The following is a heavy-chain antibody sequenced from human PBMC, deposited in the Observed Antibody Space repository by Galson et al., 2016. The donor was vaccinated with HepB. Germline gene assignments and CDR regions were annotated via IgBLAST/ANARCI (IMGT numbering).Heavy chain of an antibody. D-gene: IGHD3-22*01. V-gene: IGHV1-46*01. J-gene: IGHJ6*02. CDR3: ARVQYYYDTTRRVYYYYGMDV. CDR2: INPSGGST. Sequence: SVKVSCKASGYTFTSYYMHWVRQAPGQGLEWMGIINPSGGSTSYAQKFQGRVTMTRDTSTSTVYMALSSLRSEDTAVYYCARVQYYYDTTRRVYYYYGMDVWGQGTTVTVSS. CDR1: GYTFTSYY.